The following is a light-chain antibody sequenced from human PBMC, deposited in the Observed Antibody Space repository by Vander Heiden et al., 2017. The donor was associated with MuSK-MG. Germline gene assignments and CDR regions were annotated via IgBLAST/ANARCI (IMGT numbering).Light chain of an antibody. V-gene: IGLV3-1*01. CDR2: HDK. CDR1: RLVNGF. CDR3: QTGDSSVV. Sequence: SYDLTQPPSVSVSPGQTASITCSGERLVNGFASWYQQKPGQSPLLLIYHDKKRPSGIPERFSASNSGNTATLTISGTQAIDEADYFCQTGDSSVVFGGGTKLTVL. J-gene: IGLJ2*01.